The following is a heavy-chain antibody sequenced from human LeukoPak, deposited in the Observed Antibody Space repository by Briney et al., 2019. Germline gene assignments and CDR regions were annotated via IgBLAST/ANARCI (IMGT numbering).Heavy chain of an antibody. CDR3: AKLRGRTPADYYYYGMDV. Sequence: GRSLRLSCAASGFTFSSYGMHWVRQAPGKGLEWVAVIPYDGSNKYYADSVKGRFTISRDNSKNTLYLQMNSLRAEDTAVYYCAKLRGRTPADYYYYGMDVWGKGTTVTVSS. V-gene: IGHV3-30*18. CDR2: IPYDGSNK. J-gene: IGHJ6*04. CDR1: GFTFSSYG. D-gene: IGHD6-13*01.